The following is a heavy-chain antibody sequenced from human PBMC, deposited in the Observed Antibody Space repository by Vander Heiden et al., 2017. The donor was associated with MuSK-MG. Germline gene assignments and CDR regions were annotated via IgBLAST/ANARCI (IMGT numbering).Heavy chain of an antibody. Sequence: QVQLVPSGAPVKKPGSSVKVSCKASGGTFSSYAISWVRQAPGQGLEWMGRIIPILGIANYAQKFQGRGTITADKSTSTAYMELSSLRSEDTAVYYCARDTRWGLPDYWGQGTLVTVSS. D-gene: IGHD2-15*01. CDR1: GGTFSSYA. CDR3: ARDTRWGLPDY. J-gene: IGHJ4*02. CDR2: IIPILGIA. V-gene: IGHV1-69*04.